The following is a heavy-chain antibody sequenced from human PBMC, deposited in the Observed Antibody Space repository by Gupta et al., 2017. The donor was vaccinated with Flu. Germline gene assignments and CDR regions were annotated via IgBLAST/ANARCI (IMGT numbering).Heavy chain of an antibody. CDR2: ISGRARTP. CDR1: GFTFSSYD. CDR3: SKLIAVAKEDY. D-gene: IGHD6-13*01. J-gene: IGHJ4*02. Sequence: EVQLLESGGGLVQPGGSLRLSCAASGFTFSSYDMSWVRQGPGKWLQWVSAISGRARTPYYSESVKGRFTISRDISNNRRYLHMNSLRAEDTGGYYCSKLIAVAKEDYWFQGT. V-gene: IGHV3-23*01.